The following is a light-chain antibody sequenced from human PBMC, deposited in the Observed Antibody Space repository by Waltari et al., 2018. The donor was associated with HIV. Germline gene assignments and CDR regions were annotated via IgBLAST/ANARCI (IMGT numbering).Light chain of an antibody. J-gene: IGKJ4*01. CDR3: QQHLRTPLT. V-gene: IGKV1-39*01. CDR1: EDVLTY. CDR2: AAS. Sequence: DVKMTQSPSSLSASVGDTVTLTCRASEDVLTYVNWYQQKLGKAPKLLMYAASSLQSGVPLRFSGSGSGTHFNFTINSLQVEDFATYYCQQHLRTPLTFGGGTRVEI.